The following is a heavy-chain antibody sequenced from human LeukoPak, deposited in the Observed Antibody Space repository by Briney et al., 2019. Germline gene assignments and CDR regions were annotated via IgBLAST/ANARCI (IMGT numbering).Heavy chain of an antibody. V-gene: IGHV3-48*03. D-gene: IGHD3-22*01. CDR1: GFTFSSYE. J-gene: IGHJ6*03. CDR3: ARENYYDGSGYYTYYHYMDV. Sequence: GGSLRLSCAASGFTFSSYEMNWVRQASGKGLEWVSYISSSGSTIYYADSVKGRFTISRDNAKNSVYLQMNSLRAEDTAVYYCARENYYDGSGYYTYYHYMDVWGKGTTVTVSS. CDR2: ISSSGSTI.